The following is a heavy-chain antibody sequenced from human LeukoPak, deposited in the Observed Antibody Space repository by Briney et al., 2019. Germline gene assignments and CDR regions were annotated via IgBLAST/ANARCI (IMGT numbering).Heavy chain of an antibody. CDR1: GGSFSGYY. D-gene: IGHD3-22*01. J-gene: IGHJ4*02. CDR3: ARQRRALYYYDSSGQFLFDY. CDR2: INHSGST. V-gene: IGHV4-34*01. Sequence: SETLSLTSAVYGGSFSGYYWSWIRQPPGKGLEWIGEINHSGSTNYNPSLKSRVTISVDTSKNQFSLKLSSVTAADTAVYYCARQRRALYYYDSSGQFLFDYWGQGTLVTVSS.